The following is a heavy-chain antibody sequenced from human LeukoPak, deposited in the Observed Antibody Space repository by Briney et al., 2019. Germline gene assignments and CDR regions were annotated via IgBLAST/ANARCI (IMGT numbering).Heavy chain of an antibody. CDR1: GFTFSRYW. CDR2: INSDGSST. D-gene: IGHD3/OR15-3a*01. J-gene: IGHJ3*02. CDR3: VLDLFSSFAFDI. Sequence: PGRSLRLSCAASGFTFSRYWMHWVRQAPGKGLLWVSRINSDGSSTYYADSVKGRFTTSRDNAKNALHLQMNSLTAEDTAVYYCVLDLFSSFAFDIWGQGTMVTVCS. V-gene: IGHV3-74*01.